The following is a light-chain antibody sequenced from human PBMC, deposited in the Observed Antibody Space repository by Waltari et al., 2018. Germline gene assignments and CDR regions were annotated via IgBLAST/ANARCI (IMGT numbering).Light chain of an antibody. CDR1: ESVRSYY. J-gene: IGKJ2*01. CDR3: QQYSSSPFT. Sequence: TVLTQSPDTLSLSPGDRATLSCRASESVRSYYLAWYQQKPGQAPRLLISGASNRASGIPDRFSGSGSGTDFTLTVSRLDPEDIAVYYCQQYSSSPFTFGQGTKLEIK. V-gene: IGKV3-20*01. CDR2: GAS.